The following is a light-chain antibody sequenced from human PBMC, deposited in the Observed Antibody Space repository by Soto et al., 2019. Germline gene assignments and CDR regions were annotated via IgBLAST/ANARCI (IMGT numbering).Light chain of an antibody. CDR2: DAS. Sequence: EIVLTQSPATLSLSPGERATLSCGASQSLSNTYLAWYQQKPGLAPRLLIYDASSRAAGIPDRSSGSGSGTDFTLTISRLEPEDFAVYYCQQYGDSVTFGQGTRLEIK. J-gene: IGKJ5*01. CDR1: QSLSNTY. CDR3: QQYGDSVT. V-gene: IGKV3D-20*01.